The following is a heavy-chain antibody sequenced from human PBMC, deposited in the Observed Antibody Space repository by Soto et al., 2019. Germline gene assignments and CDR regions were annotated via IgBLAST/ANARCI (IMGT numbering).Heavy chain of an antibody. CDR1: GGTFSSYA. J-gene: IGHJ6*02. CDR2: IIPIFGTA. Sequence: GASVKVSCKASGGTFSSYAISWVRQAPGQGLEWMGGIIPIFGTANYAQKFQGRVTITADESTSTAYMELSSLRSEDTAVHYCASAPRNYYDSSGTNIYYYYGMDVWGQGTTVTVSS. V-gene: IGHV1-69*13. CDR3: ASAPRNYYDSSGTNIYYYYGMDV. D-gene: IGHD3-22*01.